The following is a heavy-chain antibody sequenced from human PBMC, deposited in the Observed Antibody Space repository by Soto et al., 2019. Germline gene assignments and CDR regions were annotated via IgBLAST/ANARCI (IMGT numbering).Heavy chain of an antibody. V-gene: IGHV1-18*01. CDR3: ARVFGHCSGGSCDGYYFDY. CDR1: GYTFTSYS. J-gene: IGHJ4*02. Sequence: GASVKVSCKASGYTFTSYSISWVRQAPGQGLEWMGWISAYNGNTNYAQKLQGRVTMTTDTSTSTAYMELRSLRSDDTAVYYCARVFGHCSGGSCDGYYFDYWGQGTLVTVSS. D-gene: IGHD2-15*01. CDR2: ISAYNGNT.